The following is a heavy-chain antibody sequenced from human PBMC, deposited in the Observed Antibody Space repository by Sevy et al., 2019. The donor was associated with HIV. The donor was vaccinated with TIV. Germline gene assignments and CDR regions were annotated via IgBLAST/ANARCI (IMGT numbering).Heavy chain of an antibody. J-gene: IGHJ4*02. CDR2: ISYSGST. CDR1: SGSITSHY. CDR3: AREEGFVFDY. V-gene: IGHV4-59*11. Sequence: SETLSLTCAVSSGSITSHYWSWVRQPPGKGLEYIGYISYSGSTNYNPSLGSRVTISLDTSKNKFSLKLRSATAADTAVYYCAREEGFVFDYWGQGVLVTVSS. D-gene: IGHD3-10*01.